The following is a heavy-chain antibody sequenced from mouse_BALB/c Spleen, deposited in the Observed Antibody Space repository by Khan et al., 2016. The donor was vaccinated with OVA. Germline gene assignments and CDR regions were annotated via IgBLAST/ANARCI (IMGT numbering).Heavy chain of an antibody. CDR1: GYTFTAYC. J-gene: IGHJ3*01. Sequence: EVQLEESGGDLVKPGGSLRLSCAASGYTFTAYCMAWVLQAPDKSLVWVATINSDGGYTYYPDTVKGRFTISRNNAENTLSLQLSSLKSEDTAIYYCESHLAESFDYWGQGTLVTVSA. CDR2: INSDGGYT. V-gene: IGHV5-6*01. D-gene: IGHD1-1*01. CDR3: ESHLAESFDY.